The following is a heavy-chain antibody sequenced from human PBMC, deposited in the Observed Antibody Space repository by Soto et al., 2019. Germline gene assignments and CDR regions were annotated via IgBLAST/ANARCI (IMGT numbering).Heavy chain of an antibody. Sequence: SETLSLTCTVSGDSISSASYFWGWIRQPPGKGLEWIGYFYGGSTNYNPSLKSRATISMAPSKNHFSLNLMSVTAADTAVYYCAGDSRSAEGWLDPWGQGILVTVSS. CDR1: GDSISSASYF. J-gene: IGHJ5*02. D-gene: IGHD1-26*01. V-gene: IGHV4-61*03. CDR3: AGDSRSAEGWLDP. CDR2: FYGGST.